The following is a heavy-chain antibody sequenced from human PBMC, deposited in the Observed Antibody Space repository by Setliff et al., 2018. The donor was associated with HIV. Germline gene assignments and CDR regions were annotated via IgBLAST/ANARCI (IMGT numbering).Heavy chain of an antibody. CDR3: ARDQGFWSGFTYNYYMDV. CDR1: GYNFTSNG. D-gene: IGHD3-3*01. CDR2: ISASKGNT. V-gene: IGHV1-18*01. Sequence: ASVKVSCRASGYNFTSNGISWVRQAPGQGLEWMGRISASKGNTKYTQDFQGRVTMTTDTSTSTVYMELRSLRSDDTAVYYCARDQGFWSGFTYNYYMDVWGKGTTVTVSS. J-gene: IGHJ6*03.